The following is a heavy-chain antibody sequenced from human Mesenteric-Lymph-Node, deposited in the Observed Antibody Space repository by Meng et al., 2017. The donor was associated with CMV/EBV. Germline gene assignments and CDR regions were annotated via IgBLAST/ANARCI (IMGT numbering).Heavy chain of an antibody. CDR3: TRGSTFRGDWYFDL. V-gene: IGHV3-72*01. J-gene: IGHJ2*01. CDR1: GFTFSSYA. Sequence: GESLKISCAASGFTFSSYAMSWVRQAPGKGLEWVGRSRNRPNSYNTEYAASVKGRFSISRDASNNLLFLEMNSLKTEDTAVYYCTRGSTFRGDWYFDLWGRGTLVTVSS. CDR2: SRNRPNSYNT. D-gene: IGHD3-16*01.